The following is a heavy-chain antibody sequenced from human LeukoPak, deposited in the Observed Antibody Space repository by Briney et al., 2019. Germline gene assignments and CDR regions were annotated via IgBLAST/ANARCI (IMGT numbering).Heavy chain of an antibody. CDR3: ARDGSSGWYSDY. Sequence: HPGGSLRLSCAASGFTFSRYWMSWVRQAPGKGLEWVANIKHDGSEKYYVDSVKGRFTLSRDNAKNSLYLRMNSLRAEDTALYHCARDGSSGWYSDYWGQGTLVTVSS. J-gene: IGHJ4*02. CDR2: IKHDGSEK. D-gene: IGHD6-19*01. V-gene: IGHV3-7*03. CDR1: GFTFSRYW.